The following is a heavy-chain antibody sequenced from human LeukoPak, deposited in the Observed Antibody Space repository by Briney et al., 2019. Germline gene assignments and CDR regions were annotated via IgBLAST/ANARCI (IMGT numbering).Heavy chain of an antibody. V-gene: IGHV1-69*06. CDR2: IIPIFGTA. J-gene: IGHJ4*02. CDR3: AREDYRGNSPLY. Sequence: SVKVSCKASGGTFSSYAMSWVRQAPGQGLEWMGGIIPIFGTANYAQKFQGRVTITADKSTSTAYMELGSLRSEDTAVYYCAREDYRGNSPLYWGQGTLVTVSS. D-gene: IGHD4-23*01. CDR1: GGTFSSYA.